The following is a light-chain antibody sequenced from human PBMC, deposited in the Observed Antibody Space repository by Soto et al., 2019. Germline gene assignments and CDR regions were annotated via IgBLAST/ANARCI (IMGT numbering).Light chain of an antibody. Sequence: QSVLTQPPSASGTPGQRVTISCSGSSSNIGSNNVNWYQQLPGTAPKLLIYSNNQRPSGVPDRFSGSKSGTSASLAISGLQSEDEADYYCAAWDDSLNGVFGGGTKLTVL. CDR3: AAWDDSLNGV. J-gene: IGLJ2*01. CDR2: SNN. CDR1: SSNIGSNN. V-gene: IGLV1-44*01.